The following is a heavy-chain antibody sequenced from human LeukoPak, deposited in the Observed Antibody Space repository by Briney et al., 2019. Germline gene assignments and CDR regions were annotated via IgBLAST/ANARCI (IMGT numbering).Heavy chain of an antibody. J-gene: IGHJ4*02. CDR2: ISYDGKKN. CDR3: VRGSKIRGVIPEGEFDY. V-gene: IGHV3-30*04. D-gene: IGHD3-10*01. CDR1: GFTFSHFA. Sequence: GGSLRLSCEASGFTFSHFAMHWVRQAPGKGLEWVAVISYDGKKNYYADSVKGRFTLSRDDSQNTVYLQMNSLRDDDTALYYCVRGSKIRGVIPEGEFDYWGQGTLVTVSS.